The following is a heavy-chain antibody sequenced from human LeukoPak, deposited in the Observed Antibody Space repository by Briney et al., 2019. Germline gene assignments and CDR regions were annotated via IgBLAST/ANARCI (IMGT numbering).Heavy chain of an antibody. CDR3: AKAYYDRSGYYLWYFDY. D-gene: IGHD3-22*01. CDR2: ISGSGGST. V-gene: IGHV3-23*01. Sequence: GGSLRLSCAASGLTFSSYAMSWVRQAPGKGLEWVSAISGSGGSTYYADSVKGRFTISRDNSKNTLYLQMNSLRAEDTAVYYCAKAYYDRSGYYLWYFDYWGQGTLVTVSS. J-gene: IGHJ4*02. CDR1: GLTFSSYA.